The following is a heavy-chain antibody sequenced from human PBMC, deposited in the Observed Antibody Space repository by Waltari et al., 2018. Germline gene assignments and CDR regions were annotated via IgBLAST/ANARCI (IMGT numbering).Heavy chain of an antibody. V-gene: IGHV3-23*01. CDR1: GFTFANYA. Sequence: EVQLLESGGGLVQPGGSLRLSCAASGFTFANYAMSWVRQAPGKGLEWVSSMSDSGGSTNYADSVKGRFTISRDNFKNTVFLQMNSPRAEDTAVYYCAKGGYGSGSGAFDLWGQGTMVSVSS. CDR3: AKGGYGSGSGAFDL. J-gene: IGHJ3*01. D-gene: IGHD3-10*01. CDR2: MSDSGGST.